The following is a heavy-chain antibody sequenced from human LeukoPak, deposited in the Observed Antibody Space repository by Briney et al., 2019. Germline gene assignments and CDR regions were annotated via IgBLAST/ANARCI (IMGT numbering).Heavy chain of an antibody. CDR1: GGSFSGYY. CDR2: IYHSGST. J-gene: IGHJ4*02. D-gene: IGHD3-10*01. Sequence: SETLSLTCAVYGGSFSGYYWGWIRQPPGKGLEWIGSIYHSGSTYYNPSLKSRVTISVDTSKNQFSLKLSSVTAADTAVYYCARDRQSNYYGSGSLYYFDYWGQGTLVTVSS. V-gene: IGHV4-38-2*02. CDR3: ARDRQSNYYGSGSLYYFDY.